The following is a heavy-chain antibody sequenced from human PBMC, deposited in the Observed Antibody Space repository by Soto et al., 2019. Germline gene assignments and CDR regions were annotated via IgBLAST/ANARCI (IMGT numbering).Heavy chain of an antibody. CDR3: ARDRDIAAPYGMDV. CDR1: GGTFSSYA. Sequence: SVKVSCKASGGTFSSYAISWVRQAPGQGLEWMGGIIPIFGTANYAQKFQGRVTITADKSTSTAYMELSSLRSEDTAVYYCARDRDIAAPYGMDVWGQGTTVTVSS. CDR2: IIPIFGTA. D-gene: IGHD6-13*01. J-gene: IGHJ6*02. V-gene: IGHV1-69*06.